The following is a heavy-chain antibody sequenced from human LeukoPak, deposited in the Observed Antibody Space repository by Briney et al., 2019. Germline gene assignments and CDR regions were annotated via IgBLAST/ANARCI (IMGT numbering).Heavy chain of an antibody. J-gene: IGHJ6*02. CDR2: INTYNGNT. CDR1: GYTFTSSG. V-gene: IGHV1-18*01. Sequence: ASVKVSCKASGYTFTSSGISWVRQAPGQGLEWMGWINTYNGNTNYAQKLQGRVTMTTDTPTSTAYMELRSLRSDDTAVYYGARDEQWLVPISRPFYGMDVWGQGTTVTVSS. D-gene: IGHD6-19*01. CDR3: ARDEQWLVPISRPFYGMDV.